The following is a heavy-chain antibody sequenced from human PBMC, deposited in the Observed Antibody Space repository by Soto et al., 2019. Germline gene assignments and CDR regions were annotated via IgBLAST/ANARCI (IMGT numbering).Heavy chain of an antibody. J-gene: IGHJ4*02. D-gene: IGHD6-19*01. CDR3: VKGPVAYRPYLCGC. Sequence: GGSLRLSCAASGFSFGGYAMSWIGQGPGKGLEWVSASSGSGGSTYLADSVRGRFTISRDNSKNTLCLQMNSLRAEDSAIYRCVKGPVAYRPYLCGCWGLGAPVTVSA. CDR2: SSGSGGST. V-gene: IGHV3-23*01. CDR1: GFSFGGYA.